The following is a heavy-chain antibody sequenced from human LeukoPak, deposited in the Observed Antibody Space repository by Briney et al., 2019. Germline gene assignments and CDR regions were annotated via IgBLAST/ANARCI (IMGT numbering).Heavy chain of an antibody. CDR1: GFTFSSYA. J-gene: IGHJ4*02. CDR2: ISGSGGST. V-gene: IGHV3-23*01. D-gene: IGHD3-10*01. Sequence: GGSLRLSCVASGFTFSSYAMSWVRQPPGRGLEWVSPISGSGGSTYYADSVKGRFTISRDNSKNTLYLQMNSLRAEDTAVYYCAKQYYGSGSYYVDYFDYWGQGTLVTVSS. CDR3: AKQYYGSGSYYVDYFDY.